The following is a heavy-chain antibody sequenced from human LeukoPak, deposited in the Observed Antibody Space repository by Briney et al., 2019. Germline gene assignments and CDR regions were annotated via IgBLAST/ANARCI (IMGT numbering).Heavy chain of an antibody. J-gene: IGHJ4*02. V-gene: IGHV3-9*01. CDR2: ISWNSGSI. CDR3: AKDIRYDSSAYYDY. CDR1: GFTFDDYA. D-gene: IGHD3-22*01. Sequence: PGRSLRLSCAASGFTFDDYAMHWVRHAPGKGLEWVSGISWNSGSIGYADSVKGRFTISRDNAKNSLYLQMNSLRAEDTALYYCAKDIRYDSSAYYDYWGQGTLVTVSS.